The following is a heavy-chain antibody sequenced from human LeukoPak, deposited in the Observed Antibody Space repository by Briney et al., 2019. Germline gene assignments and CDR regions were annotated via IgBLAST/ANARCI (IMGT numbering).Heavy chain of an antibody. Sequence: QTGGSLRLSCAASGFIFTNYFMSWVRQAPGKGLEWVASIKHDGSEKYYVDSVRGRSTISRDNTMNSLYLQMSSLRAEDTAVYYCATDRGWRTSGYYLYYFEYWGQGTLVTYSS. CDR2: IKHDGSEK. J-gene: IGHJ4*02. D-gene: IGHD3-3*01. V-gene: IGHV3-7*01. CDR3: ATDRGWRTSGYYLYYFEY. CDR1: GFIFTNYF.